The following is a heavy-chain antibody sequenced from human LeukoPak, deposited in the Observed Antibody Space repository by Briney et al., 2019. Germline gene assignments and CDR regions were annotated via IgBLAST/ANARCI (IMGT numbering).Heavy chain of an antibody. CDR1: GGSISSSSYY. J-gene: IGHJ5*02. CDR3: ARDSTNYYGSESYNVYNWFDP. CDR2: IYYSGST. V-gene: IGHV4-39*07. Sequence: KPSETLSLTCTVSGGSISSSSYYWGWIRQPPGKGLEWIGSIYYSGSTYYNPSLKSRVTISVDTSKNQFSLKLSSVTAADTAVYYCARDSTNYYGSESYNVYNWFDPWGQGTLVTVSS. D-gene: IGHD3-10*01.